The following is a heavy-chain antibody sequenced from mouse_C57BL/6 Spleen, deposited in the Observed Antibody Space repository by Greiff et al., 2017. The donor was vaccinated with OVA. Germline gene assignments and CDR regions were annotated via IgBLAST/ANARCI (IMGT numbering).Heavy chain of an antibody. D-gene: IGHD3-2*02. CDR3: ARDSSGQYYCDY. V-gene: IGHV1-61*01. Sequence: QVQLQQPGAELVRPGSSVKLSCKASGYTFTSYWMDWVKQRPGQGLEWIGNIYPSDSETHYNQKFKDKATLTVDKSSSTAYMQLSSLTSEDSAVYYCARDSSGQYYCDYWGQGTTLTVSS. J-gene: IGHJ2*01. CDR1: GYTFTSYW. CDR2: IYPSDSET.